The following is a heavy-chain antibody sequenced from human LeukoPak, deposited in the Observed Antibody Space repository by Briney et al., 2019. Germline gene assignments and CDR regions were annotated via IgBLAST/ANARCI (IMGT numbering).Heavy chain of an antibody. CDR1: GGSISSYY. J-gene: IGHJ6*02. D-gene: IGHD3-3*01. CDR2: IYYSGST. Sequence: SETLSLTCTVSGGSISSYYWSWIRQPPGKGLEWIGYIYYSGSTNYNPSLKSRVTISVDTSKNQFSLKLSSVTAADTAVYYCARGPYYDFWSGYLAPYYYYGMDVWGQGTTVTVSS. V-gene: IGHV4-59*01. CDR3: ARGPYYDFWSGYLAPYYYYGMDV.